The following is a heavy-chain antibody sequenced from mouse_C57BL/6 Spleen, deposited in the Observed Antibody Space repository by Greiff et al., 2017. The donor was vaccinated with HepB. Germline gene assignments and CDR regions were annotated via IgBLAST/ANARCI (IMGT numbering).Heavy chain of an antibody. CDR2: INPSNGGT. Sequence: QVQLQQPGTELVKPGASVKLSCKASGYTFTSYWMHWVKQRPGQGLEWIGNINPSNGGTNYNEKFKSKATLTVDKSSSTAYMQLSSLTSEDSAVYYWARGGYYGNYPWYFDVWGTGTTVTVSS. V-gene: IGHV1-53*01. CDR1: GYTFTSYW. J-gene: IGHJ1*03. CDR3: ARGGYYGNYPWYFDV. D-gene: IGHD2-1*01.